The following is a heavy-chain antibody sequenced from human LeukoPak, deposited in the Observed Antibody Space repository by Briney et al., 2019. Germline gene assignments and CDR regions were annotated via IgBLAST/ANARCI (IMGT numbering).Heavy chain of an antibody. D-gene: IGHD5-24*01. CDR3: ARRDGFNQKSFDY. J-gene: IGHJ4*02. CDR2: IYPGDSDT. CDR1: GYSFASYW. Sequence: GESLQISCQGSGYSFASYWIAWVRQMPGKGLEWMGIIYPGDSDTRYSPSFQGQVTISADKSISTAYLQWSSLKASDTAIYYCARRDGFNQKSFDYWGQGTLVTVSS. V-gene: IGHV5-51*01.